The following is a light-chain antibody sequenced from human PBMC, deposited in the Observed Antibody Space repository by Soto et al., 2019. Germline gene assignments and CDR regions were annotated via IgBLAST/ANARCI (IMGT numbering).Light chain of an antibody. V-gene: IGLV3-21*02. CDR2: DDS. CDR3: QVWDSSSDLVV. Sequence: SYELTQPPSVSVAPGQTARITCGGNNIGSKSVHWYQQKSGQVPVLDVYDDSDRPSGIPERFSGSNSGNTATLTISRVEAGDEADYYCQVWDSSSDLVVFGGGTKVTVL. CDR1: NIGSKS. J-gene: IGLJ2*01.